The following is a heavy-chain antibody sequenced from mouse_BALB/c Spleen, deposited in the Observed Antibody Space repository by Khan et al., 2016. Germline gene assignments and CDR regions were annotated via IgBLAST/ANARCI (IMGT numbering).Heavy chain of an antibody. CDR3: AREPRAMDY. CDR2: INTNTGEP. Sequence: QIQLVQSGPELKKPGETVKISCKASGYTFTNYGMNWVKQAPGKGLKWMGWINTNTGEPTYAEEFKGRFACSLETSASTAYLQINNLKTEDTATYFCAREPRAMDYWGQGTSVTVSS. J-gene: IGHJ4*01. V-gene: IGHV9-3*02. CDR1: GYTFTNYG.